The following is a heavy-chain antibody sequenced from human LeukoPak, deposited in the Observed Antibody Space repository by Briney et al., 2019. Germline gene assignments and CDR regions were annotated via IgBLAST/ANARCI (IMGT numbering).Heavy chain of an antibody. D-gene: IGHD2-8*02. CDR3: AKAPGATSVGNWFDP. J-gene: IGHJ5*02. Sequence: GGSLRHSCAASGFTFSSYAMSWVRQAPGKGLEWVSAISGSGGSTYYADSVKGRFTISRDNSKNTLYLQMNSLRAEDTAVYYCAKAPGATSVGNWFDPWGQGTLVTVSS. V-gene: IGHV3-23*01. CDR1: GFTFSSYA. CDR2: ISGSGGST.